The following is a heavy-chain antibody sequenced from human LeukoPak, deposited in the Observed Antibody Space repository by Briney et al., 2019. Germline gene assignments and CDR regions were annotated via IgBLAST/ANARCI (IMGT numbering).Heavy chain of an antibody. J-gene: IGHJ5*02. Sequence: SETLSLTCAVYGGSLSGFYWSWIRQSPGKGLEWIGEINQSGSTNYNPSLKSRVTISVDTSKNQFSLKLSSVTAADTAVYYCARLKWNGSGSYGWFDPWGQGTLVTVSS. CDR2: INQSGST. D-gene: IGHD3-10*01. CDR3: ARLKWNGSGSYGWFDP. CDR1: GGSLSGFY. V-gene: IGHV4-34*01.